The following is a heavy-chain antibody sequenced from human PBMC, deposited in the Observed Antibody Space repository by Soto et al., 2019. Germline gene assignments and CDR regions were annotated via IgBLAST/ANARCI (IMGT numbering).Heavy chain of an antibody. D-gene: IGHD3-22*01. J-gene: IGHJ4*02. CDR3: ARELDSSGYILGY. V-gene: IGHV3-53*01. CDR2: LYSGGAT. Sequence: EVQLVESGGGLIQPGGSLRLSCAASGFTVSTKYMSWVRQPPGKGLEWVSVLYSGGATYYADSVKGRFTISSDNSKNTLYLQMNSLRAEDTAVYYCARELDSSGYILGYWGQGTLVTVSS. CDR1: GFTVSTKY.